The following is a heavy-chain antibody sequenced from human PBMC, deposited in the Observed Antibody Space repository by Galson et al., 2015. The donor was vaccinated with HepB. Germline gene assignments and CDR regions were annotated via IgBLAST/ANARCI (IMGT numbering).Heavy chain of an antibody. V-gene: IGHV3-30*18. J-gene: IGHJ6*03. CDR1: GFTFSSYG. Sequence: LRLSCAASGFTFSSYGMHWVRQAPGKGLEWVAVISYDGSNKYYADSVKGRFTISRDNSKNTLYLQMNSLRAEDTAVYYCAKTTTVFDYYYYMDVWGKGTTVTVSS. CDR2: ISYDGSNK. D-gene: IGHD4-17*01. CDR3: AKTTTVFDYYYYMDV.